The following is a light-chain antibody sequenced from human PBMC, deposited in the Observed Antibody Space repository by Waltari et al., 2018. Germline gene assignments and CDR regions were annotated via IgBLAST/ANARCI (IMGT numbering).Light chain of an antibody. CDR1: QSLSNY. Sequence: EIVLTQSPATLSLSPGERATLSCRASQSLSNYLAWYQQKPGQPPRLLIADATGRGAAPPARFGGGGSGTDFTLTISSLEPEDSAVYYCQQRSVRRAFGGGTKVEIK. CDR2: DAT. CDR3: QQRSVRRA. J-gene: IGKJ4*01. V-gene: IGKV3-11*01.